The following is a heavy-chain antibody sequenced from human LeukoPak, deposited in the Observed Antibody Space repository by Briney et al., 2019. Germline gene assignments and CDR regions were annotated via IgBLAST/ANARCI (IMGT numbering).Heavy chain of an antibody. CDR3: ARDGTAAGHYFDL. CDR1: GFTFTDYW. V-gene: IGHV3-7*01. J-gene: IGHJ4*01. D-gene: IGHD6-13*01. Sequence: GGSLRLSCEVSGFTFTDYWMNWVRQAPGKGPEWVASIRQDGSEKTYVDSVKGRFTISRDNTKNSLSLQLNGLRAEDTAVYYCARDGTAAGHYFDLWGQGTLVTVSS. CDR2: IRQDGSEK.